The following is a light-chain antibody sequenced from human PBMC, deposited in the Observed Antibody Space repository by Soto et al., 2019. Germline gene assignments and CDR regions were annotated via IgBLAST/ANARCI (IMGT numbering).Light chain of an antibody. Sequence: DIQMTQSPSSLSASVGDRVTITCRASQSISSCLNWYQQKPGKAPKLLIYAASSLQSGVPSRFSGSGSGTEFTLTISSLQPEDFATYYCQQSYSTPRTFGQGTKVEIK. CDR1: QSISSC. J-gene: IGKJ1*01. CDR3: QQSYSTPRT. CDR2: AAS. V-gene: IGKV1-39*01.